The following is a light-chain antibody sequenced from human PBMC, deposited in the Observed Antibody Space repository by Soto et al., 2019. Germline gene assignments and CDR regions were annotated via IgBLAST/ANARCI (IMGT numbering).Light chain of an antibody. CDR1: GSDVGGCNC. Sequence: QSALTQPASVSGSPGQSITISCTGTGSDVGGCNCVSWYQQHPGKAPKLMIYDVSNRPSGVSDRFSGTKSGNMASLTISGLQAEDEADFYCSSYTSTNTSVVFGGGTKLTVL. CDR3: SSYTSTNTSVV. V-gene: IGLV2-14*03. CDR2: DVS. J-gene: IGLJ2*01.